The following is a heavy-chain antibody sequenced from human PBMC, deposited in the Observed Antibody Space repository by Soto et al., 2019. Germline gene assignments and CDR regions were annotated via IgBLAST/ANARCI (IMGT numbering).Heavy chain of an antibody. CDR1: GYSFTSYW. D-gene: IGHD3-3*01. CDR3: ARGYADCCSGYYLYYYYGMDV. V-gene: IGHV5-10-1*01. Sequence: GGSLKTSCQGSGYSFTSYWISWVRQMPGKGLEGMGRIDPSDSYTNYSPSFQGQVTISADKSNSNAYLQWRSLKASDTAMYYRARGYADCCSGYYLYYYYGMDVWGQGTTVTVSS. CDR2: IDPSDSYT. J-gene: IGHJ6*02.